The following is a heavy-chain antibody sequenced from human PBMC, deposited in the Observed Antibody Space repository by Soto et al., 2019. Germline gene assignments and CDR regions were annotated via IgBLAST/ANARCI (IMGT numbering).Heavy chain of an antibody. J-gene: IGHJ5*02. CDR2: ISAYNGNT. D-gene: IGHD2-2*01. Sequence: ASVKVSCKASGYTFTSYGISWVRQAPGQGLEWMGWISAYNGNTNYAQKLQGRVTMTTDTSTSTAYMELRSLRSDDTAVYYCARAPPSDIVVAPAALTNRWFGPCGEGARV. V-gene: IGHV1-18*01. CDR3: ARAPPSDIVVAPAALTNRWFGP. CDR1: GYTFTSYG.